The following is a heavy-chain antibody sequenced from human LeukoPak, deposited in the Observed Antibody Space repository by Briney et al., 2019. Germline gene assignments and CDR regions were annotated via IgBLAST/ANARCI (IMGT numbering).Heavy chain of an antibody. CDR3: ARFSSKMSYYYYYGMDV. Sequence: GESLKISYKGSGYSFTSYWISWVRQMPGKGLEWMGRIDPSDSYTNYSPSFQGHVTISADKSISTAYLQWSSLKASDTAMYYCARFSSKMSYYYYYGMDVWGQGTTVTVSS. V-gene: IGHV5-10-1*01. CDR2: IDPSDSYT. J-gene: IGHJ6*02. CDR1: GYSFTSYW. D-gene: IGHD6-6*01.